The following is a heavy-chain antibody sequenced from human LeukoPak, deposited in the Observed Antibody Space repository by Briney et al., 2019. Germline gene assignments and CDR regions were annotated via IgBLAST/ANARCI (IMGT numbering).Heavy chain of an antibody. Sequence: GASVKVSCEASGGTFSSYAISWVRQAPGQGLEWMGGIIPIFGTANYAQKFQGRVTITTDKSTSTAYMELSSLRSEDTAVYYCARGYCSSTSCFPLDYWGQGTLVTVSS. CDR1: GGTFSSYA. CDR3: ARGYCSSTSCFPLDY. J-gene: IGHJ4*02. D-gene: IGHD2-2*01. V-gene: IGHV1-69*05. CDR2: IIPIFGTA.